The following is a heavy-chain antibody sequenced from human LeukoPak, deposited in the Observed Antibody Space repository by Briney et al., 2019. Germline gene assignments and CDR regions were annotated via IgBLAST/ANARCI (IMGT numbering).Heavy chain of an antibody. CDR1: GGSISSSSYY. J-gene: IGHJ4*02. Sequence: SETLSLTCTVSGGSISSSSYYWGWIRQPPGKGLEWIGNIYYSGSTYYNPSLKSRVTISVDTSKNQVSLKLSSVTAADTAVYYCARLNYGGLSTFDYWGQGTLVTVSS. CDR3: ARLNYGGLSTFDY. V-gene: IGHV4-39*01. D-gene: IGHD4-23*01. CDR2: IYYSGST.